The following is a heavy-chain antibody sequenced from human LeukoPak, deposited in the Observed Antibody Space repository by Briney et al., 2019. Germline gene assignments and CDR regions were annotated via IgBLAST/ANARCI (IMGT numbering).Heavy chain of an antibody. CDR1: GGSISSGSYY. CDR3: ARTYLGTTAGGYYFYMDF. V-gene: IGHV4-61*02. D-gene: IGHD1-1*01. CDR2: IYTSGNT. J-gene: IGHJ6*03. Sequence: SETLSLTCTVSGGSISSGSYYWSWIRQPAGKGLEWIGRIYTSGNTNYNPSLKRRVTISVDTSKNQFSLKLSSVTAADTAVYYCARTYLGTTAGGYYFYMDFWGKGTTVTISS.